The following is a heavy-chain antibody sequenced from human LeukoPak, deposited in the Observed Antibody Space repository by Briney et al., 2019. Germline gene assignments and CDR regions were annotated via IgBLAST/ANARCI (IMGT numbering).Heavy chain of an antibody. Sequence: GGSLRLSCAASGFTFSSYVMHWVRQAPGKGLEYVSAISSNGGSTYYPNSVKGRFTISRENSKNTLYLQMGSLRAEDMAIYYCARSKRYCTNGICYTNGGFDHWGQGTLVTVSS. J-gene: IGHJ4*02. CDR1: GFTFSSYV. V-gene: IGHV3-64*01. D-gene: IGHD2-8*01. CDR3: ARSKRYCTNGICYTNGGFDH. CDR2: ISSNGGST.